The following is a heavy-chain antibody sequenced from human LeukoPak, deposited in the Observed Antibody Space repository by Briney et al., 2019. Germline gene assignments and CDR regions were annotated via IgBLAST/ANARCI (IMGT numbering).Heavy chain of an antibody. CDR3: ARTHYDYVWGTLNWFDP. D-gene: IGHD3-16*01. J-gene: IGHJ5*02. CDR1: GFTFRSYS. CDR2: IYSGGST. Sequence: GGSLRLSCAASGFTFRSYSMNWVRQAPGKGLEWVSVIYSGGSTYYADSVKGRFTISRDNSKNTLYLQMNSLRAEDTAVYYCARTHYDYVWGTLNWFDPWGQGTLVTVSS. V-gene: IGHV3-53*01.